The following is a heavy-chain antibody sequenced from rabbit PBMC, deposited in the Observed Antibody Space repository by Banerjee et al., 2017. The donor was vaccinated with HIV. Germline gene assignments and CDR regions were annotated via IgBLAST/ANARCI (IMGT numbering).Heavy chain of an antibody. CDR3: ARNTAGYYFPTRLDL. Sequence: EESGGDLVKPEGSLTLTCTASGFSFSSEYYMCWVRQAPGKGLEWIACIYNGDGSTYYASWVNGRFTISRSTSLNTVTLQMTSLTAADTATYFCARNTAGYYFPTRLDLWGQGTLVTVS. V-gene: IGHV1S47*01. CDR1: GFSFSSEY. D-gene: IGHD1-1*01. CDR2: IYNGDGST. J-gene: IGHJ3*01.